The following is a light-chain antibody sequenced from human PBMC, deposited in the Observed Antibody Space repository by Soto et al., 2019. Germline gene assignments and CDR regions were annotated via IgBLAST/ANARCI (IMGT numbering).Light chain of an antibody. CDR2: DTS. CDR1: TGAVTSGHY. Sequence: QAVVTQEPSLTVSPGGTVTLTCGSSTGAVTSGHYPYWFQKKPGQAPRTLISDTSNKHFWKPARFSGSLLGGKAALTLSGAQPEDEAEYYCLLSYSGARVFGGGTQLTVL. J-gene: IGLJ2*01. CDR3: LLSYSGARV. V-gene: IGLV7-46*01.